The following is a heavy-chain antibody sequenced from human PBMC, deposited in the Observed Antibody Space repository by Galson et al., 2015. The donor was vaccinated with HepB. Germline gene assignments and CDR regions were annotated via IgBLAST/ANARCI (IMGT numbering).Heavy chain of an antibody. CDR2: IYSGGST. D-gene: IGHD6-13*01. V-gene: IGHV3-53*05. J-gene: IGHJ4*02. Sequence: SLRPSCAASRFTVSSNYMSWVRQAPGKGLEWVSVIYSGGSTYYADSVKGRFTISRDNSKNTLYLQLNNLRPEDTAVYYCARSYTNSWHNFDFWGQGTLVTVSS. CDR3: ARSYTNSWHNFDF. CDR1: RFTVSSNY.